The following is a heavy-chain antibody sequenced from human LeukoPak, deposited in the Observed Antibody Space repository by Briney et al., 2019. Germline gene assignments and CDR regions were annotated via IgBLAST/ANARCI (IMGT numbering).Heavy chain of an antibody. CDR2: ISAYNGNT. D-gene: IGHD1-26*01. CDR3: ARSSPDPVMGNWFDP. V-gene: IGHV1-18*01. CDR1: GYTFTSYG. Sequence: ASVKVSCKASGYTFTSYGISWVRQAPGRGLEWMGWISAYNGNTNYAQKLQGRGTMTTATSTSTAYVELRSLRSDDTAVYYCARSSPDPVMGNWFDPWGQGTLVTVSS. J-gene: IGHJ5*02.